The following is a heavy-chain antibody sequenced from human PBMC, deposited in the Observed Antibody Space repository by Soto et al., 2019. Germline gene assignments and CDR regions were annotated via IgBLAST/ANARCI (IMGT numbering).Heavy chain of an antibody. CDR3: ARGNTGYCGGGSCYSVGQAFDI. CDR2: IIPILGIA. D-gene: IGHD2-15*01. V-gene: IGHV1-69*02. CDR1: GGTFSSYT. Sequence: SVKVSCKASGGTFSSYTISWVRQAPGQGLEWMGRIIPILGIANYAQKFQGRVTITADKSTSTAYMELSSLRSEDTAVYYCARGNTGYCGGGSCYSVGQAFDIWGQGTMVTGSS. J-gene: IGHJ3*02.